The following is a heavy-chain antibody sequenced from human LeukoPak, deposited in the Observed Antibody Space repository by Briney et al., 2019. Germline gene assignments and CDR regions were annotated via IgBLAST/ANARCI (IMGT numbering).Heavy chain of an antibody. D-gene: IGHD5-12*01. CDR1: GYTFTSYG. CDR2: ISAYNGNT. CDR3: ATRKPEVSGYDWRGYLDYYYYYMDV. V-gene: IGHV1-18*01. J-gene: IGHJ6*03. Sequence: ASVKVSCKASGYTFTSYGISWVRQAPGQGLEWMGWISAYNGNTNYAQKLQGRVTMTTDTSTSTAYMELRSLRSDDTAVYYCATRKPEVSGYDWRGYLDYYYYYMDVWGKGTTVTVSS.